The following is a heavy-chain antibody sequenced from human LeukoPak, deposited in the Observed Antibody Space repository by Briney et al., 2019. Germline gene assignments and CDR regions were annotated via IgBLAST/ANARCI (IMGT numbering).Heavy chain of an antibody. Sequence: SETLSLTCTVSGGSLSSSSYYWGWLRQPPGMGLEWTGSIYYSGSNYYNPSLKSRATISVDTTKNQFSLKLSSVTAANAAVYCGAGLSIYDVNGIDYWGQGTLVTVSS. CDR1: GGSLSSSSYY. D-gene: IGHD5/OR15-5a*01. CDR2: IYYSGSN. V-gene: IGHV4-39*01. J-gene: IGHJ4*02. CDR3: AGLSIYDVNGIDY.